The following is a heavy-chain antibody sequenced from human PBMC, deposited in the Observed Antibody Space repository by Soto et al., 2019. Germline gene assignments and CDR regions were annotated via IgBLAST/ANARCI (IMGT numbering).Heavy chain of an antibody. V-gene: IGHV3-30*18. J-gene: IGHJ6*02. CDR1: GFTFSSYG. Sequence: QVQLVESGGGVVQPGRSLRLSCAASGFTFSSYGMHWVHQAPGKGLEWVAVISYDGSNKYYADSVKGRFTISRDNSKNTLYLQMNSLRAEDTAVYYCAKDRGGDLEYYYYGMDVWGQGTTVTVSS. CDR3: AKDRGGDLEYYYYGMDV. CDR2: ISYDGSNK. D-gene: IGHD4-17*01.